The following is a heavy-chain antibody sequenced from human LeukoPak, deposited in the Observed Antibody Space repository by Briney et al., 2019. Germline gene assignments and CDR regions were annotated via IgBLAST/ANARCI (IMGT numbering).Heavy chain of an antibody. D-gene: IGHD2-15*01. J-gene: IGHJ4*02. V-gene: IGHV4-34*01. CDR3: ARGSSFDGYCSAGACDAGYSDS. Sequence: SETLSLSRAVYGESFSAYFWNWIRQAPGKPLEYIGEINHRGSSHYNPSLKTRVTLSVDTSKNQFSLKLTSVTAADSAVYFCARGSSFDGYCSAGACDAGYSDSWGQGTAIPVSS. CDR1: GESFSAYF. CDR2: INHRGSS.